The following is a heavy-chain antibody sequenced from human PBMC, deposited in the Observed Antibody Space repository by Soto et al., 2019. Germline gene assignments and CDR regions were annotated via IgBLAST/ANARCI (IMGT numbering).Heavy chain of an antibody. J-gene: IGHJ4*02. D-gene: IGHD2-15*01. CDR2: ISGSGRST. CDR3: ARDGGNICSGGSCYFQAPDY. V-gene: IGHV3-23*01. CDR1: GFTFSNYA. Sequence: PGGSLRLSCSASGFTFSNYAMSWVRQAPGKGLEWVASISGSGRSTNYADSVKGRFTISGDNSKNTLAVQMSSLRAEDTAVYYCARDGGNICSGGSCYFQAPDYWGQGTLVTVSS.